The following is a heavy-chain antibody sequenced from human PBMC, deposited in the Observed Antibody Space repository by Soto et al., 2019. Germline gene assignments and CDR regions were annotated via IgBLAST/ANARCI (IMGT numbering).Heavy chain of an antibody. CDR3: AKMGTSSWYIDYFDF. J-gene: IGHJ4*02. CDR2: IGSSGGTI. Sequence: EVQLLESGGGLVQPGGSLRLSCVASGISFTTYAMTWVRLAPGKGLEWVSGIGSSGGTIYYADSVKGRFTISRDISKNTVYLQMNSLRAEDTAVYYCAKMGTSSWYIDYFDFWGPGTLVTVSS. V-gene: IGHV3-23*01. CDR1: GISFTTYA. D-gene: IGHD6-13*01.